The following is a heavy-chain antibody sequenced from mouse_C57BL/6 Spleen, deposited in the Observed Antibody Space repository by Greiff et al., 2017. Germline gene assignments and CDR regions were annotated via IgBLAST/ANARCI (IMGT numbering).Heavy chain of an antibody. D-gene: IGHD1-1*01. V-gene: IGHV1-64*01. Sequence: QVQLQQPGAELVKPGASVKLSCKASGYTFTSYWMHWVKQRPGQGLEWIGMIHPNSGSTNYNEKFKSKATLTVDKSSSTAYMQLSSLTSEDSAVYYCARGYGSRYDYFDYWGQGTTLTVSS. CDR1: GYTFTSYW. CDR3: ARGYGSRYDYFDY. CDR2: IHPNSGST. J-gene: IGHJ2*01.